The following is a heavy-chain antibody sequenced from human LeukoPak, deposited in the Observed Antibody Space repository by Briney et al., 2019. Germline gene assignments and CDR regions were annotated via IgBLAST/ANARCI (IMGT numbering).Heavy chain of an antibody. D-gene: IGHD6-13*01. CDR2: LKYDGSEK. Sequence: PGGSLRLSCAASGFTFSSYWMNWVRQAPGKGLEWVASLKYDGSEKYHVDSVKGRFTISRDNAKNSPYLQMNSLRAEDTAIYYCARDGPAAGLYFDYWGQGTLVAVSS. J-gene: IGHJ4*02. V-gene: IGHV3-7*01. CDR1: GFTFSSYW. CDR3: ARDGPAAGLYFDY.